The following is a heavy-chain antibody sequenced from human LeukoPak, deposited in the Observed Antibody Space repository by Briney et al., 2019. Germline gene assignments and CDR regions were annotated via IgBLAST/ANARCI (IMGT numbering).Heavy chain of an antibody. D-gene: IGHD2-8*01. V-gene: IGHV4-61*02. CDR3: ARDAGTYCTNGVCYDYFDY. CDR2: IYTSGST. J-gene: IGHJ4*02. Sequence: SQTLSLTCTVSGGSISSGCYYWSWIRQPAGKGLEWIGRIYTSGSTNYNPSLKSRVTISVDTSKNQFSLKLSSVTAADTAVYYCARDAGTYCTNGVCYDYFDYWGQGTLVTVSS. CDR1: GGSISSGCYY.